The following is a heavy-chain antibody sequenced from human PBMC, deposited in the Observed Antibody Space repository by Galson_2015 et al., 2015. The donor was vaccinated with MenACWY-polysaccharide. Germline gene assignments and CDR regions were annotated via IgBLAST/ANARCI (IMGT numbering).Heavy chain of an antibody. J-gene: IGHJ3*02. CDR1: GYTFTSYD. D-gene: IGHD4-23*01. Sequence: VTVSCKASGYTFTSYDINWVRQATGQGLKWMGWMNPNSDNTRYAQKFQGRVTMTRNTSISTAYMELSNLRSEDTAVYYCAREVGYGGNSNAFDIWGQGTMVTVSS. V-gene: IGHV1-8*01. CDR3: AREVGYGGNSNAFDI. CDR2: MNPNSDNT.